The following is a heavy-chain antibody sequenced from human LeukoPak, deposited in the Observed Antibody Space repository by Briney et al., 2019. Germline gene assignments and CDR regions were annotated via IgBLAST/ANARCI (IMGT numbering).Heavy chain of an antibody. J-gene: IGHJ4*02. Sequence: GGSLRLSCAASGFTFRSYAIYWVRQAPGKGLEWVSGISGSGGDTYLADSVKGRFTISRDNSKNTVFLQMDSLRAEDTAVYYCAKTTAGDSSGRYPGWPIDYWGQGTLVTVSS. V-gene: IGHV3-23*01. CDR1: GFTFRSYA. CDR2: ISGSGGDT. CDR3: AKTTAGDSSGRYPGWPIDY. D-gene: IGHD6-19*01.